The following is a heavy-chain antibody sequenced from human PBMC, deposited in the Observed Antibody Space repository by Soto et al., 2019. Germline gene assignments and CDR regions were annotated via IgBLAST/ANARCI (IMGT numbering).Heavy chain of an antibody. Sequence: LRLSCAASGFTFSSYSMNWVRQAPGKGLEWVSSISSSSSYIYYADSVKGRFTISRDNAKNSLYLQMNSLRAEDTAVYYCARARQYCSSTSCYQIYYFAYWGQGTLVTVSS. CDR1: GFTFSSYS. J-gene: IGHJ4*02. CDR3: ARARQYCSSTSCYQIYYFAY. V-gene: IGHV3-21*01. CDR2: ISSSSSYI. D-gene: IGHD2-2*01.